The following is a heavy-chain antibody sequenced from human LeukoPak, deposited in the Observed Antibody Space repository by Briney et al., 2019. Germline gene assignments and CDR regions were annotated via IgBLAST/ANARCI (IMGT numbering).Heavy chain of an antibody. J-gene: IGHJ3*02. CDR2: IKQDGSSK. D-gene: IGHD1-26*01. V-gene: IGHV3-7*03. CDR1: GFIFSNYW. Sequence: PGGSLRLSCTASGFIFSNYWMTWVRQAPGKGLEWVANIKQDGSSKYYVDSVKGRFTISRDNAKNSLYLQMNSLRAEDMAVYYCARIEWERLGRAFDIWGQGTMVTVSS. CDR3: ARIEWERLGRAFDI.